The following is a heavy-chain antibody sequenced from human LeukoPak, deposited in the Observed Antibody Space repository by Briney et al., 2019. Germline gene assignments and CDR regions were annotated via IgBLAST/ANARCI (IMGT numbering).Heavy chain of an antibody. J-gene: IGHJ4*02. CDR2: IDNDGRKI. Sequence: PGGSLRLSCAASGFTFSSYAMSWVRQASGKGLVWVSRIDNDGRKITYADSVKGRFTISRDNAKNTLYLQLNSLRAEDTAVYYCAREWLNSGSLTEYWGQGALVTVSS. CDR1: GFTFSSYA. V-gene: IGHV3-74*01. CDR3: AREWLNSGSLTEY. D-gene: IGHD1-26*01.